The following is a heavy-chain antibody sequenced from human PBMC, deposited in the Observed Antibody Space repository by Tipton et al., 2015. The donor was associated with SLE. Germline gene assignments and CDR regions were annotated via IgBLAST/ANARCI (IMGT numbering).Heavy chain of an antibody. CDR1: GGSISSHY. CDR2: IYYSGST. CDR3: AKSSGWYGIVDY. V-gene: IGHV4-59*11. D-gene: IGHD6-19*01. J-gene: IGHJ4*02. Sequence: LRLSCTVSGGSISSHYWSWIRQPPGKGLEWIGYIYYSGSTNYNPSLKSRVTISVDTSKNQFSLKLSSVTAADTAVYYCAKSSGWYGIVDYWGQGTLVTVSS.